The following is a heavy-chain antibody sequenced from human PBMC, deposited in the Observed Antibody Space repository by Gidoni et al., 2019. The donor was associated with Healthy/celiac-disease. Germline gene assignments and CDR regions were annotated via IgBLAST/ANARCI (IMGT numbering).Heavy chain of an antibody. CDR3: AREVVDTAMVDY. Sequence: EVQLVESGGGLVKPGGSLRLSCAASGFTFSSYSMNWVRQAPGKGLEWVSSISSSSSYIYYADSVKGRFTISRDNAKNSLYLQMNSLRAEDTAVYYCAREVVDTAMVDYWGQGTLVTVSS. V-gene: IGHV3-21*01. CDR1: GFTFSSYS. D-gene: IGHD5-18*01. CDR2: ISSSSSYI. J-gene: IGHJ4*02.